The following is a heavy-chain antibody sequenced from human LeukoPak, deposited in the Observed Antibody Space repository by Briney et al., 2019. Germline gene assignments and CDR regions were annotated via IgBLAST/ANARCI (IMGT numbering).Heavy chain of an antibody. J-gene: IGHJ4*02. D-gene: IGHD3-3*01. CDR3: ARDLGGGYDFYYFDY. CDR1: GGTFSSYA. V-gene: IGHV1-69*13. Sequence: SVKVSCKASGGTFSSYAISWVRQAPGQGREWMGGIIPIFGTANYAQKFQGRVTITADESTSTAYMELSSLKSEDTAVYYCARDLGGGYDFYYFDYWGEGTLVTVSS. CDR2: IIPIFGTA.